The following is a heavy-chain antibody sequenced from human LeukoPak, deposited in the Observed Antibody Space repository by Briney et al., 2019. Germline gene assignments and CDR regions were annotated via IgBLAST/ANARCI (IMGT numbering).Heavy chain of an antibody. CDR3: ARFVMVRGVFDAFDI. V-gene: IGHV4-30-4*08. CDR1: GGSISSGSYY. CDR2: IYYSGST. D-gene: IGHD3-10*01. J-gene: IGHJ3*02. Sequence: SQTLSLTCTVSGGSISSGSYYWSWIRQPAGKGLEWIGYIYYSGSTYYNPSLKSRVTISVDTSKNQFSLKLSSVTAADTAVYYCARFVMVRGVFDAFDIWGQGTMVTVSS.